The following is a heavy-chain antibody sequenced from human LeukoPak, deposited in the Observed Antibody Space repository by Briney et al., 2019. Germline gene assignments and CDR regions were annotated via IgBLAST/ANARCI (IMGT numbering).Heavy chain of an antibody. Sequence: ASVKVSCKASGYTFTSYGISWVRQAPGQGLEWMGWISAYNGNTNYAQKLQGRVTMTTDTSTGTAYMELRNLRSDDTAVYYCARIMSTYYDSSGYYFNEGVDWFDPWGQGTLVTVSS. CDR2: ISAYNGNT. CDR3: ARIMSTYYDSSGYYFNEGVDWFDP. D-gene: IGHD3-22*01. CDR1: GYTFTSYG. V-gene: IGHV1-18*01. J-gene: IGHJ5*02.